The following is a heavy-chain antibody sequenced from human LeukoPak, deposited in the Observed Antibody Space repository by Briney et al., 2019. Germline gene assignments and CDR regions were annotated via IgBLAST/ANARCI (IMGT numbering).Heavy chain of an antibody. V-gene: IGHV3-74*01. D-gene: IGHD2-21*01. CDR3: ARGGFGIVVVSAIDY. CDR1: VFTFRNYW. J-gene: IGHJ4*02. CDR2: INSDGSST. Sequence: GGSLRLSCAASVFTFRNYWMHWVRQAPGKGLVWVSRINSDGSSTTYANSVKGRFTMSRDNAKNTLYLQMNSLRAEDTAVYYCARGGFGIVVVSAIDYWGQGTLVTVSS.